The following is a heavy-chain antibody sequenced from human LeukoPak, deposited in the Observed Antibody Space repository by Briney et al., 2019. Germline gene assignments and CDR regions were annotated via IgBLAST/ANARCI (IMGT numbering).Heavy chain of an antibody. CDR2: LNPTSGTT. Sequence: ASVKVSCKASGGTLSNSAISWVRQAPGHGLEWMGGLNPTSGTTDYAQKFQGRVTLSTDESTSTAYMELSSLRSEDTAVYYCAVKGAAHYYYYYMDVWGKGTTVTVSS. D-gene: IGHD6-6*01. V-gene: IGHV1-69*05. CDR3: AVKGAAHYYYYYMDV. CDR1: GGTLSNSA. J-gene: IGHJ6*03.